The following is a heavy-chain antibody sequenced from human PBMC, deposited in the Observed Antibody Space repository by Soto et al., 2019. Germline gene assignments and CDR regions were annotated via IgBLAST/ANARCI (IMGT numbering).Heavy chain of an antibody. CDR3: AREDFHYDFCSCYSGMDV. V-gene: IGHV3-30-3*01. CDR2: ISYDGSNK. J-gene: IGHJ6*02. CDR1: GFTFSSYA. D-gene: IGHD3-3*01. Sequence: GGSLRLSCAASGFTFSSYAMHWVRQAPGKGLEWVAVISYDGSNKYYADSVKGRFTISRVNSKNTLYLQMNSLRAEDTAVYYWAREDFHYDFCSCYSGMDVWGQWTTVTVSS.